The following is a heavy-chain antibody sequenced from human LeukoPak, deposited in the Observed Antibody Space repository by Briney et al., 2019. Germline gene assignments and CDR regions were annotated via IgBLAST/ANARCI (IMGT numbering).Heavy chain of an antibody. J-gene: IGHJ4*02. CDR2: IIPIFGTA. CDR1: GYTFTSYG. Sequence: SVKVSCKASGYTFTSYGICWVRQAPGQGLEWMGGIIPIFGTANYAQKFQGRVTITADKSTSTAYMELSSLRSEDTAVYYCARGSGYDSPFDYWGQGTLVAVSS. CDR3: ARGSGYDSPFDY. D-gene: IGHD5-12*01. V-gene: IGHV1-69*06.